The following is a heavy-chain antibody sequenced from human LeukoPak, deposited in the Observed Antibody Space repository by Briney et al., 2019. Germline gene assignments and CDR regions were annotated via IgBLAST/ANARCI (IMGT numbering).Heavy chain of an antibody. D-gene: IGHD2-2*01. CDR3: AKEYCSSTSCYLYYYYGMDV. J-gene: IGHJ6*02. V-gene: IGHV3-30*18. CDR1: GFTFSSYG. CDR2: ISYDGSNK. Sequence: GGSLRLSCAASGFTFSSYGMHWVRQAPGKGLEWVAVISYDGSNKYYADSVKGRFTISRDNSKNTLYLQMNSLRAEDTAVYYCAKEYCSSTSCYLYYYYGMDVWGQGTTVTVSS.